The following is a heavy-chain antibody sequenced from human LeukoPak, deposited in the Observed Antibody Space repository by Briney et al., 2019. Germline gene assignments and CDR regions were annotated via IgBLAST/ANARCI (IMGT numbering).Heavy chain of an antibody. V-gene: IGHV3-21*01. D-gene: IGHD3-10*01. CDR2: ISSSSSYI. CDR1: GFRFSSYW. J-gene: IGHJ4*02. Sequence: GGSLRLSCAASGFRFSSYWMSWVRQAPGKGLEWVSSISSSSSYIYYADSVKGRFTISRDNAKNSLYLQMNSLRAEDTAVYYCARVPLGKGVPYYFDYWGQGTLVTVSS. CDR3: ARVPLGKGVPYYFDY.